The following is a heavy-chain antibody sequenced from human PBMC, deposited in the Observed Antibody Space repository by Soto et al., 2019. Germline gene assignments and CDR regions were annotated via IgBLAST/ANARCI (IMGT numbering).Heavy chain of an antibody. CDR2: IIPILGIA. CDR1: GGTFSSYT. V-gene: IGHV1-69*04. D-gene: IGHD2-15*01. J-gene: IGHJ4*02. Sequence: GASVKVSCKASGGTFSSYTISWVRQAPGQGLEWMGRIIPILGIANYAQKFQGRVTITADKSTSTAYMELSSLRSEDTAVYYCARDVRAATPLFDYWGQGTLVTVSS. CDR3: ARDVRAATPLFDY.